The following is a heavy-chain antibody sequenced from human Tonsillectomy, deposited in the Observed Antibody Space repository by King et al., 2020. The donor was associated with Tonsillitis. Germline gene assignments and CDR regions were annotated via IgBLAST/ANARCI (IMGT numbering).Heavy chain of an antibody. Sequence: QLVQSGGGVVQPGRSLRLSCAASGFTFSSYGMHWVRQAPGKGLEWVAIISYDGSNEYYADSVKGRFTISRDNSKNTLYLQMNSLRAEDTAVYYCAKCPTNVYESSGYWFENWYFDLWGRGTLVTVSS. CDR2: ISYDGSNE. V-gene: IGHV3-30*18. J-gene: IGHJ2*01. D-gene: IGHD3-22*01. CDR1: GFTFSSYG. CDR3: AKCPTNVYESSGYWFENWYFDL.